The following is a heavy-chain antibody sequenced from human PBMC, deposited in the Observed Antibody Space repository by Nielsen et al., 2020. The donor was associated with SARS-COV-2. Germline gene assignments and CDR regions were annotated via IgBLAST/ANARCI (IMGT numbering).Heavy chain of an antibody. D-gene: IGHD5-18*01. V-gene: IGHV4-59*01. Sequence: SETLSLTCTVSGGSISSYYWSWIRQPPGKGLEWIGYIYYSGSTNYNPSLKSRVTISVDTSKNQFSLKLSSVTAADTAVYYCARGRGYSYGYVDWGQRTLVTVSS. CDR1: GGSISSYY. J-gene: IGHJ4*02. CDR2: IYYSGST. CDR3: ARGRGYSYGYVD.